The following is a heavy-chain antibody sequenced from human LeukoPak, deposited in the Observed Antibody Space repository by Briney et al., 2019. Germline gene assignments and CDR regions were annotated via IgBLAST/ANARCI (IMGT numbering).Heavy chain of an antibody. CDR3: ARGLPGGLDP. CDR1: GFTFSTYD. D-gene: IGHD4-11*01. J-gene: IGHJ5*02. Sequence: PGGPLRLSCAASGFTFSTYDMHWVRQATGKGLEWVSSTGTSGDTYYLGSVKGRFTISRENAKSSLYLQMNSLRAGDTAVYYCARGLPGGLDPWGQGTLVTVSS. CDR2: TGTSGDT. V-gene: IGHV3-13*04.